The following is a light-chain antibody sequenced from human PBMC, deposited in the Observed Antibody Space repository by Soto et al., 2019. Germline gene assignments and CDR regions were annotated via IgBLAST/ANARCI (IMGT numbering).Light chain of an antibody. Sequence: DIQMTQSPSSVSASVGDRVTITCRASQDINSYLNWYQQKPGKAPNLLIYAASSLHSGVPSRFSGSRSGTEFTLTITSLQPEDFATYYCQQSYSALYSFGQGTKLEI. CDR2: AAS. J-gene: IGKJ2*03. CDR1: QDINSY. CDR3: QQSYSALYS. V-gene: IGKV1-39*01.